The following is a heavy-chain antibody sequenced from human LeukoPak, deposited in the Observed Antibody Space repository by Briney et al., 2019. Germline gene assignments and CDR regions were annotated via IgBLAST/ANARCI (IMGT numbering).Heavy chain of an antibody. CDR2: ISSSSYI. CDR1: GFTFSSYS. V-gene: IGHV3-21*01. J-gene: IGHJ4*02. CDR3: ARDLFDCTNGVCYRGGFDY. Sequence: TGGSLRLSCAASGFTFSSYSMNWVRQAPGKGLEWVSSISSSSYIYYADSVKGRFTISRDNAKNSLYLQMNSLRAEDTAVYYCARDLFDCTNGVCYRGGFDYWGQGTLVTVSS. D-gene: IGHD2-8*01.